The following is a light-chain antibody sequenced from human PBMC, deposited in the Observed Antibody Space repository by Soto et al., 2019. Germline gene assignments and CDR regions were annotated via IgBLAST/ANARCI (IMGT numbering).Light chain of an antibody. CDR2: AAY. CDR3: QQRYSTPDT. J-gene: IGKJ2*01. CDR1: QSISSY. V-gene: IGKV1-39*01. Sequence: DIQMTQSPSSLSASVGDRVTITCRSSQSISSYLNWYQQKPGTAPKLLIYAAYSLQSAVPSRFSGSESGADFTLTISSLQPEDVATYYCQQRYSTPDTFGQGTKLEIK.